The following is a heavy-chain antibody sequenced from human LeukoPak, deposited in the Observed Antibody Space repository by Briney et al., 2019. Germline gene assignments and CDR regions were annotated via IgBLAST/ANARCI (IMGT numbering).Heavy chain of an antibody. CDR1: GGSISSYY. Sequence: SETLSLTCTVSGGSISSYYWSWIRQPPGKGLEWIGYIYYSGSTNYNPYLKSRVTISVDTSKNQFSLKLSSVTAADTAVYYCARLSRDGYNWAFDYWGQGTLVTVSS. V-gene: IGHV4-59*01. CDR3: ARLSRDGYNWAFDY. D-gene: IGHD5-12*01. J-gene: IGHJ4*02. CDR2: IYYSGST.